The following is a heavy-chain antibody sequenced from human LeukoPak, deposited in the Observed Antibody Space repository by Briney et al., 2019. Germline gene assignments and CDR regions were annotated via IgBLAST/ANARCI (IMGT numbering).Heavy chain of an antibody. CDR1: GYTFTGYY. J-gene: IGHJ6*02. D-gene: IGHD7-27*01. Sequence: ASVKVSCKASGYTFTGYYMHWVRQAPGRGLEWMGWINPNSGGTNYAQKFQGRVTMTRDTSISTAYMELSRLRSDDTAVYYCARVLSHGRRTPWGLPYGMDVWGQGTTVTVSS. CDR2: INPNSGGT. CDR3: ARVLSHGRRTPWGLPYGMDV. V-gene: IGHV1-2*02.